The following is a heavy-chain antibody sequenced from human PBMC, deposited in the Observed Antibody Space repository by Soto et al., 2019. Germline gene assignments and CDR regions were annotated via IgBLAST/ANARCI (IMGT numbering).Heavy chain of an antibody. CDR2: IYTRGST. V-gene: IGHV4-61*01. J-gene: IGHJ4*02. Sequence: QVQLQESGPGLVKPSETLSLTCTVSGGSVRSDNYYWSWIRQPPGKGLEWIGCIYTRGSTKYNPSRRNRVTIPGDTSDNQFSLNLISGTTADTAVYNCAALKRMVAGDYWGQGALVTVPS. CDR3: AALKRMVAGDY. D-gene: IGHD2-8*01. CDR1: GGSVRSDNYY.